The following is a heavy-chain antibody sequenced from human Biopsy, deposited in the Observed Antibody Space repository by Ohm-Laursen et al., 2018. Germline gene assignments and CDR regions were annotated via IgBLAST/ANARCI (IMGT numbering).Heavy chain of an antibody. Sequence: SLRLSCSASGFTFSSYAMTWFRQAPGKGLEWVSTINGNNDIIYDTDSVKGRFTISRDNSKNTLYLQMNSLRADDTAVYYCALAAAQTVTHFDYWGQGTLVTVSS. CDR1: GFTFSSYA. J-gene: IGHJ4*02. D-gene: IGHD4-17*01. CDR2: INGNNDII. V-gene: IGHV3-23*01. CDR3: ALAAAQTVTHFDY.